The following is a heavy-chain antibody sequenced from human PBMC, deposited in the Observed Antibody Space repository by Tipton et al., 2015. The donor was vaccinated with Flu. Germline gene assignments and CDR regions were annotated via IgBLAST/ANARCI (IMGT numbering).Heavy chain of an antibody. D-gene: IGHD3-10*02. J-gene: IGHJ4*02. CDR1: GDSISNKL. CDR2: IHYSGST. CDR3: ARLSYYDVDLKNFYFDY. Sequence: GLVKPSETLYLICTVSGDSISNKLWNWIRQPPGKGLEWIGHIHYSGSTNYNPSLKSRVTISVDTSKSQFSLMLKSVTAADTAVYYCARLSYYDVDLKNFYFDYWGQGTLVTVSS. V-gene: IGHV4-59*08.